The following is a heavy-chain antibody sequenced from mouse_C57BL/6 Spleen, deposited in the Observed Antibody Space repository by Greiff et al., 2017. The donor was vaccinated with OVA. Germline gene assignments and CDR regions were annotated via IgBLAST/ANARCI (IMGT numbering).Heavy chain of an antibody. CDR1: GYSITSGYY. Sequence: EVKVEESGPGLVKPSQSLSLTCSVTGYSITSGYYWNWIRQFPGNKLEWMGYISYDGSNNYNPSLKNRISITRDTSKNQFFLKLNSVTTEDTATYYCARPGYDGTWAMDYWGQGTSVTVSS. J-gene: IGHJ4*01. CDR2: ISYDGSN. D-gene: IGHD2-2*01. V-gene: IGHV3-6*01. CDR3: ARPGYDGTWAMDY.